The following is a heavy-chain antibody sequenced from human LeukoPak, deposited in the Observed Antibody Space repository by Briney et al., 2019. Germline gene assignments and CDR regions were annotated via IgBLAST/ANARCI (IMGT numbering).Heavy chain of an antibody. D-gene: IGHD6-19*01. CDR2: IRSKANSYAT. CDR3: TSPSTGYSSGWATSTLDY. V-gene: IGHV3-73*01. CDR1: GFTFSGSA. Sequence: PGGSLKLPCAASGFTFSGSAMHWVRQASGKGLEWVGRIRSKANSYATAYAASVKGRFTISRDDSKNTAYLQMNSLKTEDTAVYYCTSPSTGYSSGWATSTLDYWGQGTLVTVSS. J-gene: IGHJ4*02.